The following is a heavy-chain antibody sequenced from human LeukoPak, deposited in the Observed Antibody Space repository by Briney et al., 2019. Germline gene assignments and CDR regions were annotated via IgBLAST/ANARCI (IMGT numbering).Heavy chain of an antibody. V-gene: IGHV4-28*01. J-gene: IGHJ6*02. D-gene: IGHD4-23*01. CDR3: ARSPRLVTPYYGMDV. CDR1: GYSITSSSW. CDR2: IYHSGTT. Sequence: PSETLSLTCAVSGYSITSSSWWGWIRQPPGKGLEWIGYIYHSGTTYYNPSLQSRVTISVDTSKNQFSLKLSSVTAADTAVYYCARSPRLVTPYYGMDVWGQGTTVTVSS.